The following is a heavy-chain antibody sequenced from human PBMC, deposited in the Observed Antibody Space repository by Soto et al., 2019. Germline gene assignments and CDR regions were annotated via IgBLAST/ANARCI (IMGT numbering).Heavy chain of an antibody. CDR3: AKWSCSSTSCLHFYYYGLDV. CDR2: ISGSGGST. D-gene: IGHD2-2*01. J-gene: IGHJ6*02. CDR1: GFTFSTYA. Sequence: EVQLLESGGGLVQPGGSLRLSCAASGFTFSTYAMSWVRQAPGKGLEWVSAISGSGGSTYYADSVRGRFTISRDNSKNTLYLQMNSLRAEDTAVYYCAKWSCSSTSCLHFYYYGLDVWGQGTTVTVSS. V-gene: IGHV3-23*01.